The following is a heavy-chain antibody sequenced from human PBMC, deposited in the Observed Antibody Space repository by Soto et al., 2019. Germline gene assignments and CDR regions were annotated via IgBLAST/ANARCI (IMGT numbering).Heavy chain of an antibody. CDR1: GFTFSSYS. CDR3: ATLLGPRTVGHDY. Sequence: GGSLRLSCAASGFTFSSYSMNWVRQAPGKGLEWVSSISSSSSYIYYADSVKGRFTISRDNAKNSLYLQMNSLRAEDTAVYYCATLLGPRTVGHDYWGQGTLVTVSS. CDR2: ISSSSSYI. D-gene: IGHD4-17*01. V-gene: IGHV3-21*01. J-gene: IGHJ4*02.